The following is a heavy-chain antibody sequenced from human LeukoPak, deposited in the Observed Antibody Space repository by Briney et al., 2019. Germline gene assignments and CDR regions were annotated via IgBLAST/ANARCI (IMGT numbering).Heavy chain of an antibody. Sequence: ASVKVSCKAYGYTFTAYYLHWVRQAPGQGLEWMGWISPNGGATKYAQKFQDRVTMTRDTSINTAYMELSRLRSDDTAVYYCARFSVGGRYDFDYWGQGTLVTVSS. J-gene: IGHJ4*02. V-gene: IGHV1-2*02. CDR2: ISPNGGAT. CDR3: ARFSVGGRYDFDY. CDR1: GYTFTAYY. D-gene: IGHD3-9*01.